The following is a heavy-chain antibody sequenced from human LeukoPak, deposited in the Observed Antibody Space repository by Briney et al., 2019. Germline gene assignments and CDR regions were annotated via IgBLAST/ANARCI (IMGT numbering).Heavy chain of an antibody. CDR3: ARYKASEGDAFDI. D-gene: IGHD5-12*01. CDR2: ISGSGGST. V-gene: IGHV3-23*01. Sequence: PGGSLRLSCAASGFTFSSYAMSWVRQAPGRGLEWVSAISGSGGSTYYADSVKGRFTISRDNSKDTLYLQMNSLRAEDTAVYYCARYKASEGDAFDIWGQGTMVTVSS. J-gene: IGHJ3*02. CDR1: GFTFSSYA.